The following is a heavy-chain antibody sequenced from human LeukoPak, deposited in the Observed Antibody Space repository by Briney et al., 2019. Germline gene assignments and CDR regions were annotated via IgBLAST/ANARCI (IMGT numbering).Heavy chain of an antibody. J-gene: IGHJ4*02. CDR2: IKQDGSEK. V-gene: IGHV3-7*03. CDR1: GGTFSSYW. Sequence: GGSLILSCAAAGGTFSSYWMSWVRQAPGKGREWVANIKQDGSEKYYEDSVKGRFTIYRENAKNSLYLQMNSLRAEDTALYYCANSRFGEFPYYFDCWGQGTLVTVSS. D-gene: IGHD3-10*01. CDR3: ANSRFGEFPYYFDC.